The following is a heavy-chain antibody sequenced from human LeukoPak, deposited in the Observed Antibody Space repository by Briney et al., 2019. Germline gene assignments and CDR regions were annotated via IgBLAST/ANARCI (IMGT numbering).Heavy chain of an antibody. Sequence: GGSLRLSCVASGFTFSNYWMTWVRQAPGKGLEWVANIKQDGSEKYYVDSVKGRFTISRDNAKNSLYLQMNSLRAEDTAVYYCVRDHAGDSEYCGEGTLVTVSS. D-gene: IGHD7-27*01. CDR3: VRDHAGDSEY. CDR1: GFTFSNYW. CDR2: IKQDGSEK. V-gene: IGHV3-7*05. J-gene: IGHJ4*02.